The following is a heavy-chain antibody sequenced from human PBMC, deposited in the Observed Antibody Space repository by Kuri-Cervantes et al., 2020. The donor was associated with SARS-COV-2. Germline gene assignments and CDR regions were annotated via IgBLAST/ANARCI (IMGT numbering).Heavy chain of an antibody. CDR3: ARDRDLLLLRNWYFDL. CDR2: IYSGGST. D-gene: IGHD3-22*01. CDR1: GFTVSSNY. V-gene: IGHV3-66*02. Sequence: GGSLRLSCAASGFTVSSNYMSWVRQAPGKGLEWVSVIYSGGSTYYADSVKGRFTISRDNSKNTLYLQINSLRAEDTAVYYCARDRDLLLLRNWYFDLWGRGTLVTVSS. J-gene: IGHJ2*01.